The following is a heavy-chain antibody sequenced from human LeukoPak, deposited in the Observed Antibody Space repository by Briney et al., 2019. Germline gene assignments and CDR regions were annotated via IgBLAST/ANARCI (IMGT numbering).Heavy chain of an antibody. CDR3: ARRLYAYQPKSGFDY. CDR1: GGSISSSSYY. CDR2: IYYSGST. J-gene: IGHJ4*02. D-gene: IGHD2-8*01. V-gene: IGHV4-39*01. Sequence: PSETLSLTCTVSGGSISSSSYYWGWIRQPPGKGLEWIGSIYYSGSTYYNPSLKSRVTISVDTSKNQFSLKLSSVTAPDTAVYYCARRLYAYQPKSGFDYWGQGTLVTVSS.